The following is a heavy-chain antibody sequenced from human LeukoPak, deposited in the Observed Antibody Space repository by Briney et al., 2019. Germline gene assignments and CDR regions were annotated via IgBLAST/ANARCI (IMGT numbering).Heavy chain of an antibody. J-gene: IGHJ4*02. CDR2: IYTSGST. CDR1: GGSISSYY. CDR3: ASMGYSYGYIDY. D-gene: IGHD5-18*01. V-gene: IGHV4-4*07. Sequence: SETLSLTCTVPGGSISSYYWSWIRQPAGKGLEWIGRIYTSGSTNYNPSLKSRVTMSVDTSKNQFSLKLSSVTAADTAVYYCASMGYSYGYIDYWGQGTLVTVSS.